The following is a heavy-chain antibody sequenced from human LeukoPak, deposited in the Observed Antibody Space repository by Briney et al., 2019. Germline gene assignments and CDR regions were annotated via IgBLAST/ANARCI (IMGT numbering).Heavy chain of an antibody. CDR1: GFTFSSYG. Sequence: GGSLRLSCAASGFTFSSYGMHWVRQAPGKGLEWVAVISCDGSNKYYADSVKGRFTISRDNSKNTLYLQMNSLRAEDTAVYYCAKGLGYCSGGSCSTWGQGTLVTVSS. CDR2: ISCDGSNK. V-gene: IGHV3-30*18. J-gene: IGHJ5*02. D-gene: IGHD2-15*01. CDR3: AKGLGYCSGGSCST.